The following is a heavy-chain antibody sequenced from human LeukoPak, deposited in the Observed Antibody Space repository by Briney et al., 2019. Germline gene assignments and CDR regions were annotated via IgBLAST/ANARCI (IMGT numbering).Heavy chain of an antibody. J-gene: IGHJ4*02. CDR2: ISARGGST. V-gene: IGHV3-23*01. CDR1: GFAFSFAG. Sequence: SAETLRLTCAASGFAFSFAGMTWARQGQPMGPEWVSRISARGGSTDYADSAKGRFTISRDNSKNTVYLQMNSLRAEDRARFSGAKEMRGANWGQRTLVTVSS. D-gene: IGHD3-10*01. CDR3: AKEMRGAN.